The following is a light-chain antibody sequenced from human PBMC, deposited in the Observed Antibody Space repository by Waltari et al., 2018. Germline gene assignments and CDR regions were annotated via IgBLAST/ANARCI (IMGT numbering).Light chain of an antibody. CDR3: CSYAGSYTWV. CDR2: DDN. Sequence: QSALTQPASVSGSPGQSITIPCTGTSSAVGNYNLFSWYQQYPGKAPKVMIYDDNRRPSGVSDRFSGSKSGNTASLTISGVQAEDEADYYCCSYAGSYTWVFGGGTKLTVL. V-gene: IGLV2-23*01. J-gene: IGLJ3*02. CDR1: SSAVGNYNL.